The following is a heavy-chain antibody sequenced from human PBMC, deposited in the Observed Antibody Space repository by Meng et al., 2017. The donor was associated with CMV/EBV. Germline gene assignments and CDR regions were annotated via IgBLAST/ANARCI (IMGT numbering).Heavy chain of an antibody. CDR2: ISSSSYI. CDR3: ARVSRGGDYKCLGY. Sequence: SCKASGYTFTSYDINWVRQAPGKGLEWVSSISSSSYIYYADSVKGRFTISRDNAKNSLYLQMNSLRAEDTAVYYCARVSRGGDYKCLGYWGQGTLVTVSS. D-gene: IGHD4-17*01. J-gene: IGHJ4*02. CDR1: GYTFTSYD. V-gene: IGHV3-21*01.